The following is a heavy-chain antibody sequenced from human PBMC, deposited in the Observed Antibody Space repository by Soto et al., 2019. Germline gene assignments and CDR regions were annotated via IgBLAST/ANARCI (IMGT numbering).Heavy chain of an antibody. CDR2: IYYSGST. CDR3: ARLYGLDAFDI. J-gene: IGHJ3*02. Sequence: QVQLQESGPGLVKPSETLSLTCTVSGGSIRSYYWSWIRQPPGKGLEWIGYIYYSGSTNYNPSLKSRVTISVDTSKNQFPLKLSSVTAGDTAVYYCARLYGLDAFDIWGQGTMVTVSS. V-gene: IGHV4-59*08. D-gene: IGHD3-16*02. CDR1: GGSIRSYY.